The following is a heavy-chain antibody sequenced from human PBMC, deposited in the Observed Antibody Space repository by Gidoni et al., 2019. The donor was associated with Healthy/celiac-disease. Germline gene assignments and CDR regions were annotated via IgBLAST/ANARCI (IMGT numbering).Heavy chain of an antibody. D-gene: IGHD3-10*01. V-gene: IGHV1-3*01. Sequence: QVQLVQPGAEVKTPGASVKVSCTASGYTFTSYAMHWWRQAPGQRLEWMGWINAGNGNTKYTQKFQCRVTSTRDTSASTAYMELSSLRSEDTAVYYCARDPDYYGSGSYSPSGWFDPWGQGTLVTVSS. J-gene: IGHJ5*02. CDR1: GYTFTSYA. CDR3: ARDPDYYGSGSYSPSGWFDP. CDR2: INAGNGNT.